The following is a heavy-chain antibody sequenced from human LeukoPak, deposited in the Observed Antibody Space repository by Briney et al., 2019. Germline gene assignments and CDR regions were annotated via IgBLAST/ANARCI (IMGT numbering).Heavy chain of an antibody. V-gene: IGHV3-23*01. Sequence: GRSLRLSCAASGFTFSSYGMHRVRQAPGRGLEWVSTISGSGGSTYYADSVKGRFTISRDNSKNTLYPQMNSLRAEDTAVYYCARRDVLNGQWLFFDWWGQGTLVTVSS. J-gene: IGHJ4*02. CDR2: ISGSGGST. D-gene: IGHD3-22*01. CDR1: GFTFSSYG. CDR3: ARRDVLNGQWLFFDW.